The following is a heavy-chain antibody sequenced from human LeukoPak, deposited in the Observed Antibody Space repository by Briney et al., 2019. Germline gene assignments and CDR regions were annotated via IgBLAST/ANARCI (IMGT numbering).Heavy chain of an antibody. CDR1: GFIFGDFA. D-gene: IGHD5-24*01. CDR3: TRRDGYIFDH. V-gene: IGHV3-49*03. Sequence: GSLRLSCIGSGFIFGDFAVSWFRQAPGKGLEWAGFIRSKANGGTTEYAASVKGRFTISRDDSKSIAYLQVSSLKTEDTAVYYCTRRDGYIFDHWGQGILVTVSS. J-gene: IGHJ4*02. CDR2: IRSKANGGTT.